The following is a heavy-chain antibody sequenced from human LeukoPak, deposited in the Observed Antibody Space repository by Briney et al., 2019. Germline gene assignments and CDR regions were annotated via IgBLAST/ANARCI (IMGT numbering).Heavy chain of an antibody. D-gene: IGHD3-22*01. CDR2: IYTSGST. J-gene: IGHJ3*02. Sequence: SETLSLTCTVSGGSISSYYWSWIRQPPGKGLEWIGYIYTSGSTNYNPSLKSRVTISVDTSKNQFSLKLSSVTAADTAVYYCARHGSGDSSGYYYRNAFDTWGQGTMVTVSS. V-gene: IGHV4-4*09. CDR1: GGSISSYY. CDR3: ARHGSGDSSGYYYRNAFDT.